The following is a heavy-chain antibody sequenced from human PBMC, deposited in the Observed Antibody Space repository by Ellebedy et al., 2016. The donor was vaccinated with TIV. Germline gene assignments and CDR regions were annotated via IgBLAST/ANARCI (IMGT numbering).Heavy chain of an antibody. J-gene: IGHJ5*02. CDR2: IYHSGST. V-gene: IGHV4-30-2*01. CDR1: GDYLSSGGSS. Sequence: SETLSLTXGVSGDYLSSGGSSWSWIRQPPGKGLEWIGYIYHSGSTHYNPSLKSRVAMSVDRSKNQFSLKLTSVTAADTAVYYCARRIVGAYNWFDPWGQGTRVTVSS. D-gene: IGHD1-26*01. CDR3: ARRIVGAYNWFDP.